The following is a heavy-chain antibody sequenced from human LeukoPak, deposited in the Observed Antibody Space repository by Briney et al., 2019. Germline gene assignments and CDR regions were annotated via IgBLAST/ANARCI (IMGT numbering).Heavy chain of an antibody. J-gene: IGHJ4*02. D-gene: IGHD3-22*01. V-gene: IGHV1-69*04. CDR3: ARDHTMIPYYFDY. CDR2: IIPIFGIA. CDR1: GYTFTGYY. Sequence: GASVKVSCKASGYTFTGYYMHWVRQAPGQGLEWMGRIIPIFGIANYAQKFQGRVTITADKSTSTAYMELSSLRSEDTAVYYCARDHTMIPYYFDYWGQGTLVTVSS.